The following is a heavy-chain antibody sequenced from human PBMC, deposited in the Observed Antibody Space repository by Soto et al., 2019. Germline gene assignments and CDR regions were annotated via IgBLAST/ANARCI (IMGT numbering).Heavy chain of an antibody. CDR3: AKDQERIATLVVVITGIDS. V-gene: IGHV3-30*18. J-gene: IGHJ4*02. CDR2: ISSDGSNK. Sequence: HPGGSLRLSCAASGFTFSTYGMHWVRQAPGKGLEWVAVISSDGSNKYYADSVKGRFTISRDNSKNTLYLQMSSLRAEDTAVYYCAKDQERIATLVVVITGIDSWGQGTLVTVSS. CDR1: GFTFSTYG. D-gene: IGHD3-22*01.